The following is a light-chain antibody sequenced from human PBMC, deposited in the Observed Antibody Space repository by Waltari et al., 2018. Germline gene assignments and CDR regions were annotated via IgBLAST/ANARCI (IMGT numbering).Light chain of an antibody. CDR2: KDR. CDR1: KFGASY. CDR3: QSWDSRTVI. V-gene: IGLV3-1*01. J-gene: IGLJ2*01. Sequence: SYDLTQPPPVSVSPGQTATIPCSAEKFGASYTDWYQQRPGQSPVLVIYKDRERPLNIPARFSGSNWGNTATLTISGTQAMDEADYYCQSWDSRTVIFGGGTKLTV.